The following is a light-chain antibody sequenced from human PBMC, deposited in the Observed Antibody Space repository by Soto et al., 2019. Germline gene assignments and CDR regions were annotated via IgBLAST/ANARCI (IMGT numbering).Light chain of an antibody. CDR2: AAS. CDR3: QQLNSYPLT. J-gene: IGKJ4*01. V-gene: IGKV1-9*01. CDR1: QGISSY. Sequence: IQLTQSPSSLSVSVGDRVTITCRASQGISSYLAWYQQKPGKAPKLLIYAASTWHTGVPSRFSGSGSGTDFTLTISSLQPEDFATYYCQQLNSYPLTFGGGTKVEIK.